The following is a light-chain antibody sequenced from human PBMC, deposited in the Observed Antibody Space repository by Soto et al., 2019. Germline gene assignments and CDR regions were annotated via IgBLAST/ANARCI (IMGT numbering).Light chain of an antibody. V-gene: IGKV3-20*01. CDR3: QQYGSSPRT. Sequence: IVLTQSPGTLSLTRRERATLSCRASQSVSSSYLAWYQQKPVQAPRLLIYGASSRATGIPDRFSGSGSGTDFTLTISRLEPEDFAVYYCQQYGSSPRTFGQGTKV. J-gene: IGKJ1*01. CDR1: QSVSSSY. CDR2: GAS.